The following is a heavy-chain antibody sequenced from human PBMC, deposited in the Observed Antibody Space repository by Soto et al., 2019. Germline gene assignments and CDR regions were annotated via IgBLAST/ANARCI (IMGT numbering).Heavy chain of an antibody. D-gene: IGHD4-17*01. Sequence: QLQLVQSGAEAKKPGASVKVSCKASGYTFPTSTIRWVRQAPGQGLEWMGWINAYSGNTNYAQKLQGRVTMTTDTSTNTAYLELRSLTTDDTAIYYCAIADYGDDDYWGQGTLVTVSS. J-gene: IGHJ4*02. V-gene: IGHV1-18*01. CDR2: INAYSGNT. CDR1: GYTFPTST. CDR3: AIADYGDDDY.